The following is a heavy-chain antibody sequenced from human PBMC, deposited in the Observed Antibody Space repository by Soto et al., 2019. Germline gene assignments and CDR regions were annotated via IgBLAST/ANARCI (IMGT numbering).Heavy chain of an antibody. CDR2: ISGSGGST. V-gene: IGHV3-23*01. CDR3: AKDIHLILLWFGELLFDY. D-gene: IGHD3-10*01. J-gene: IGHJ4*02. Sequence: EVQLLESGGGLVQPGGSLRLSCAASGFTFSSYAMSWVRQAPGKGLEWVSAISGSGGSTYYADSVKGRCTISRDNSKNMLYLKMNRVRAEDTAVYYCAKDIHLILLWFGELLFDYWGQGTLVTVSS. CDR1: GFTFSSYA.